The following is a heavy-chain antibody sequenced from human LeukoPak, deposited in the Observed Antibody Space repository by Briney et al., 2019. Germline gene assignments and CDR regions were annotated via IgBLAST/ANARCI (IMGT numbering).Heavy chain of an antibody. J-gene: IGHJ4*02. CDR2: ISAYNGNT. Sequence: ASVKVSCKASGYTFTSYGISWVRQAPGQGLEWMGWISAYNGNTNYAQKLQGRVTMTTDTSTSTAYMELRSLRSYDTAVYYCARGPRVDWNYGRTDDYWGQGTLVTVSS. V-gene: IGHV1-18*01. CDR1: GYTFTSYG. D-gene: IGHD1-7*01. CDR3: ARGPRVDWNYGRTDDY.